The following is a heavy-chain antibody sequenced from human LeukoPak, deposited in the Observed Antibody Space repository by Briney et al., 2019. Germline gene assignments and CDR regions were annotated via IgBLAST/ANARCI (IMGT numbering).Heavy chain of an antibody. J-gene: IGHJ4*02. CDR2: ISDSGGST. CDR3: AKRGVVIRVILVGFHKEAYYFDS. CDR1: GITLSNYG. V-gene: IGHV3-23*01. D-gene: IGHD3-22*01. Sequence: GGSLRLSCAVSGITLSNYGMTWVRQAPGKGLEWVAGISDSGGSTNYADSVKGRFTISRDNPKNTLYPQMNSLRAEDTAVYFCAKRGVVIRVILVGFHKEAYYFDSWGQGALVTVSS.